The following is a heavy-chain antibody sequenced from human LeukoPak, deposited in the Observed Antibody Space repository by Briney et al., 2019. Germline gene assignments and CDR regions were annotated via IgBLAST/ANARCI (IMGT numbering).Heavy chain of an antibody. J-gene: IGHJ5*02. CDR2: IIPIFGTA. CDR3: ARARQQLLNWFDP. Sequence: SVKVSCKASGGTFSSYAISWVRQAPGQGLEWMGGIIPIFGTANYAQKFQGRVTITADESTSTAYMELSSLRSEDTAVYYCARARQQLLNWFDPWGQGTLVTVSS. CDR1: GGTFSSYA. V-gene: IGHV1-69*13. D-gene: IGHD6-13*01.